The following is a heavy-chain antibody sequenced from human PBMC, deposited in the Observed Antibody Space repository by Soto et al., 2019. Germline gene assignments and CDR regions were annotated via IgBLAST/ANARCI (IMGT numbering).Heavy chain of an antibody. CDR3: ARDHPYSSSSRGFDP. CDR1: GYTFTGYY. Sequence: EASVKVSCKASGYTFTGYYMHWVRQAPGQGLEWMGWINPNSGGTNYAQKFRGWVTMTRDTSISTAYMELSRLRSDDTAVYYCARDHPYSSSSRGFDPWGQGTLVTVSS. D-gene: IGHD6-6*01. J-gene: IGHJ5*02. V-gene: IGHV1-2*04. CDR2: INPNSGGT.